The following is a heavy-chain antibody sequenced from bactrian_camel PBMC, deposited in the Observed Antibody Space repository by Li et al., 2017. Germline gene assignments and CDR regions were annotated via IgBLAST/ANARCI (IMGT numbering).Heavy chain of an antibody. CDR2: IDSDGGT. V-gene: IGHV3S53*01. CDR3: AAEPRVIRGNNCGRTDDWYNY. Sequence: QVQLVESGGDSVQSGGSLRLSCTASRYIGSYCMGWFRQAPGNEREGVAVIDSDGGTTYAGSAKGRFTISKDNAKNALYLQMNSLKPEDTAMYYCAAEPRVIRGNNCGRTDDWYNYWGQGTQVTVS. CDR1: RYIGSYC. D-gene: IGHD8*01. J-gene: IGHJ4*01.